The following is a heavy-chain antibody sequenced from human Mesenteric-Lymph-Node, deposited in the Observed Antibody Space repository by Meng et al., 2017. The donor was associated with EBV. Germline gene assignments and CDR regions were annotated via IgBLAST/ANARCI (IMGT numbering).Heavy chain of an antibody. CDR3: AKVDGSGRTNWFDP. D-gene: IGHD3-10*01. Sequence: QVQLQESGPGLVKPSGTLSLTCAVSGGSISTYNWWSWVRQPPGKGLEWLGEIYHSGSANYNPSLRSRVTMSVDKSKNQFSLKLTSVTAADTAVYYCAKVDGSGRTNWFDPWGQGTLVTVSS. V-gene: IGHV4-4*02. CDR2: IYHSGSA. CDR1: GGSISTYNW. J-gene: IGHJ5*02.